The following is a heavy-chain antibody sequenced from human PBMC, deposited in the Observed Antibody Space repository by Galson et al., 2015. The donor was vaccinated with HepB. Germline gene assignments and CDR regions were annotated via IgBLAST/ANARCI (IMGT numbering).Heavy chain of an antibody. Sequence: SLRLSCAASGFTFSSYEMNWVRQAPGKGLEWVSYISSSGSTIYYADSVKGRFTISRDNAKNSLYLQMNSLRAEDTAVYYCARIRKDKYDEDGDLDYWGQGTLVTVSS. CDR1: GFTFSSYE. J-gene: IGHJ4*02. V-gene: IGHV3-48*03. D-gene: IGHD4-17*01. CDR2: ISSSGSTI. CDR3: ARIRKDKYDEDGDLDY.